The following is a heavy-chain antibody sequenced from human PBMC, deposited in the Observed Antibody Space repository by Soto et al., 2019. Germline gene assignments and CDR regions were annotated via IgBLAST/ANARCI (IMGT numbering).Heavy chain of an antibody. CDR1: GFTFRSYG. D-gene: IGHD6-13*01. V-gene: IGHV3-30*18. CDR2: ISYDGSNK. CDR3: AKGMAAACLGYFDY. Sequence: PGGSLRLSCAASGFTFRSYGMHWVRQAPGKGLEWAAVISYDGSNKYYADSVKGRFTISRDNSKNTLYLHMNSLRAEDTAVDYCAKGMAAACLGYFDYWGQGTLVTVS. J-gene: IGHJ4*02.